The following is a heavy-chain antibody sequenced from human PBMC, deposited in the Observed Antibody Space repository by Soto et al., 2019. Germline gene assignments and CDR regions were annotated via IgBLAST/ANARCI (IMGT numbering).Heavy chain of an antibody. D-gene: IGHD2-15*01. V-gene: IGHV4-39*01. Sequence: SETLSLTCTVSGGSISSSSYYWGWIRQPPGKGLEWIGSIYYSGSTYYNPSLKSRVTISVDTSKNQFSLKLSSVTAADTAVYYCARLSRYCSGGSCYYFDFCGQGTLVTVSS. CDR3: ARLSRYCSGGSCYYFDF. CDR1: GGSISSSSYY. CDR2: IYYSGST. J-gene: IGHJ4*02.